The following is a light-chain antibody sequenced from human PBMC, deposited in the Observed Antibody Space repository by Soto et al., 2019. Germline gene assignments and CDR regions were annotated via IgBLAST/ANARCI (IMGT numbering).Light chain of an antibody. CDR2: AAS. V-gene: IGKV1-39*01. J-gene: IGKJ4*01. CDR3: QQSYSTLGLT. Sequence: DIQMTQSPSSLSASVGDRVTITCRASQSTSSYLNWYQQKPGKAPKLLIYAASNLQSGVPSRFSSSGSGTDFTLTISSLQPEDFATYYCQQSYSTLGLTFGGGTKVEIK. CDR1: QSTSSY.